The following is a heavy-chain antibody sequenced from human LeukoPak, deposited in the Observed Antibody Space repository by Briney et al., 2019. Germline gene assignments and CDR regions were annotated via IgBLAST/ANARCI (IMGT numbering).Heavy chain of an antibody. CDR2: IYTSGST. CDR3: ARVGGSGSYYNVYFDY. D-gene: IGHD3-10*01. V-gene: IGHV4-4*07. J-gene: IGHJ4*02. CDR1: GGSINNYY. Sequence: SETLSLTCTVSGGSINNYYWSWIRQPAGKGLERIGRIYTSGSTNYNPSLKSRVTMSVDTSKNQFSLKLSSVTAADTAVYYCARVGGSGSYYNVYFDYWGQGILVTVSS.